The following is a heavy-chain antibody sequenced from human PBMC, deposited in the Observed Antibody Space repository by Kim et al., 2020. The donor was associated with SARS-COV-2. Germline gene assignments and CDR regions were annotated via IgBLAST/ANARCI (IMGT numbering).Heavy chain of an antibody. CDR3: ARENWGLDV. CDR2: IRTKPNAYTT. CDR1: GFSLSDYY. D-gene: IGHD3-16*01. J-gene: IGHJ6*02. V-gene: IGHV3-72*01. Sequence: GGSLRLSCAASGFSLSDYYMDWLRQAPGKGLEWVAHIRTKPNAYTTDYAASVKGRFSISRDESKNSLYLQMNSLETGDTALYYCARENWGLDVWGHGTTVPVPS.